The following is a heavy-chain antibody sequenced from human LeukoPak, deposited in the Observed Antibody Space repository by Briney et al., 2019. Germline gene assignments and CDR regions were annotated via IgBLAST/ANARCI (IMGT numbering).Heavy chain of an antibody. CDR2: IHHSGKT. CDR3: ARAPDTAIPYYYMDF. CDR1: GGSISSSYW. D-gene: IGHD5-18*01. Sequence: PSETLSLTCAVSGGSISSSYWWTWVRQSPEKGLEWIGEIHHSGKTNYNPSLKSRVNISLDKSKNHFSLRVNSVVAADTAIYYCARAPDTAIPYYYMDFWGKGTTVTVSS. V-gene: IGHV4-4*02. J-gene: IGHJ6*03.